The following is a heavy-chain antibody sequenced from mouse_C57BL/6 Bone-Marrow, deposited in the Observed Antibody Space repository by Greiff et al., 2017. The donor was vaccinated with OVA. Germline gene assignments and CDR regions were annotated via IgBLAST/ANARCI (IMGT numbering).Heavy chain of an antibody. J-gene: IGHJ3*01. CDR1: GYTFTDYY. CDR2: INPNNGGT. V-gene: IGHV1-26*01. Sequence: EVKLQQSGPELVKPGASVKISCKASGYTFTDYYMNWVKQSHGKSLEWIGDINPNNGGTSYNQKFKGRATLTVDKSSSTAYMELRSLTSEDSAVYYCARFGIYYDYDGFAYWGQGTLVTVSA. CDR3: ARFGIYYDYDGFAY. D-gene: IGHD2-4*01.